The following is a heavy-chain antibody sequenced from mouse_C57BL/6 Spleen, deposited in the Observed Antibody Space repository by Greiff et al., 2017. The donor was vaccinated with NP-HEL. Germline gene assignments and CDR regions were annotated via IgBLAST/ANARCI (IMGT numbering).Heavy chain of an antibody. D-gene: IGHD1-1*01. V-gene: IGHV1-15*01. CDR3: TDGSSYEYYAMDY. CDR1: GYTFTDYE. CDR2: IDPETGGT. J-gene: IGHJ4*01. Sequence: VQLQQSGAELVRPGASVTLSCKASGYTFTDYEMHWVKQTPVHGLEWIGAIDPETGGTAYNQKFKGKAILTADKSSSTAYMELRSLTSEESAVYYCTDGSSYEYYAMDYWGQGTSVTVSS.